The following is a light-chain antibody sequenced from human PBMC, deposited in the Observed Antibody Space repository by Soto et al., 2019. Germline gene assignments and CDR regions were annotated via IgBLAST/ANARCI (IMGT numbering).Light chain of an antibody. Sequence: QSVLTQPPSASGTPGQRVTISCSGSSSNIGSNYVYWYQQLPGTAPKLLIYRNNQRPSGVPDRFSGSKSGTSGSLAISGLRSEDEADYYCAAWDDSLSGVFGGGTKVTVL. CDR1: SSNIGSNY. CDR3: AAWDDSLSGV. J-gene: IGLJ2*01. CDR2: RNN. V-gene: IGLV1-47*01.